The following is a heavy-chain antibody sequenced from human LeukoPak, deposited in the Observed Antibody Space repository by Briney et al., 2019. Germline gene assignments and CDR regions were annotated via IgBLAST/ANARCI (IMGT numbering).Heavy chain of an antibody. CDR3: ASGELDAFDY. CDR2: IYYSGST. D-gene: IGHD1-1*01. Sequence: SETLSLTCTVSGGSISSGGYYWSWIRQHPGKGLEWIGYIYYSGSTYYNPSLKSRVTISVDTSKNQFSLKLSSVTAADTAVYYCASGELDAFDYWGQGTLVTVSS. CDR1: GGSISSGGYY. V-gene: IGHV4-31*03. J-gene: IGHJ4*02.